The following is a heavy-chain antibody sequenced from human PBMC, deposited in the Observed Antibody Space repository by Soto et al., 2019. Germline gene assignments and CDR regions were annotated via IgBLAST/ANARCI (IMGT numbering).Heavy chain of an antibody. CDR2: LYYSGST. Sequence: QLQLQESGPGLVKPSETLSLTCTVSGGSISSSGFYWGWIRQPPGKGLEWIGSLYYSGSTYYRPSLKSRVTISVDTSKNQFSLKLSSVTAADTAVYFCARHFSGWYGPFDPWGQGTLVTVSS. V-gene: IGHV4-39*01. CDR3: ARHFSGWYGPFDP. D-gene: IGHD6-13*01. J-gene: IGHJ5*02. CDR1: GGSISSSGFY.